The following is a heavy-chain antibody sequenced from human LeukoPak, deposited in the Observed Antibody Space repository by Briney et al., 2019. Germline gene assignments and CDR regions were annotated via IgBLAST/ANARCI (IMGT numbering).Heavy chain of an antibody. J-gene: IGHJ4*02. CDR1: GFTFLNDYY. CDR3: ARRCSSTSCLQH. Sequence: GGSLRLSCAASGFTFLNDYYMSWVRQAPGQGLEWVSYISSSGNTIHYADSVKGRFTISRDNAKNSVYLQMNSLRAEDTAVYYCARRCSSTSCLQHWGQGTLVTVSS. V-gene: IGHV3-11*04. D-gene: IGHD2-2*01. CDR2: ISSSGNTI.